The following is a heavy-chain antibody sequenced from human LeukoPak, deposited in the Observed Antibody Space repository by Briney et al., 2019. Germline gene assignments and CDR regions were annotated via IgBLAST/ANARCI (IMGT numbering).Heavy chain of an antibody. CDR2: ISDSGGGT. V-gene: IGHV3-23*01. J-gene: IGHJ4*02. CDR1: GFSFSNYA. Sequence: GGSLRLSCAASGFSFSNYAMSWVRQAPGKGLQWVSTISDSGGGTYYADSVKGRFTISRDNAKSSLYLQMNSLRAEDTAVYYCARVGSTCDHWGQGTLVTVSS. CDR3: ARVGSTCDH. D-gene: IGHD2-15*01.